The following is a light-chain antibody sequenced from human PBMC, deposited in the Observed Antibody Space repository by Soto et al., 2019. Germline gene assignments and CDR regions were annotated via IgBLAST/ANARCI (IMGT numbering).Light chain of an antibody. Sequence: QSVLTQSPSASASLGASVKLTCTLSSGHSSYAIAWHQQQPEKGPRYLIKVNSDGSHNKGDGIPDRFSGSSSGAERSLTISSLQSEDEAEYYCQTWGSGIHVFGTGTKLTVL. CDR2: VNSDGSH. CDR1: SGHSSYA. V-gene: IGLV4-69*01. CDR3: QTWGSGIHV. J-gene: IGLJ1*01.